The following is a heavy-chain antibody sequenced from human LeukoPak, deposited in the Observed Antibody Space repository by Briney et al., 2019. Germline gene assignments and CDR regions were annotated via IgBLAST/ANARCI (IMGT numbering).Heavy chain of an antibody. D-gene: IGHD3-9*01. CDR3: ARWGDILTGYSPYYYYYRDV. J-gene: IGHJ6*03. Sequence: PGRSLRLSCAASGFTFSSYWMHWVRQAPGKGLLWVSRINSDGSSTSYADSVKGRFTISTDNAKNSLYLQMNSLRAEDTAVYYCARWGDILTGYSPYYYYYRDVWGKGTTVTVSS. CDR2: INSDGSST. V-gene: IGHV3-74*01. CDR1: GFTFSSYW.